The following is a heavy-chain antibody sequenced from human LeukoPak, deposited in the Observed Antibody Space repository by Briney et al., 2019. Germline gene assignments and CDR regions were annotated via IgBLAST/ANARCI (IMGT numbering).Heavy chain of an antibody. CDR1: GFTFSDYY. Sequence: GGSLRLSCAASGFTFSDYYMSWIRRAPGKGLEWVSYISSSGSTIYYADSVKGRFTISRDNAKNSLYLQMNTLRVEDTALYYCARVDRSADYSLDYWGQGSLVTVSS. CDR2: ISSSGSTI. V-gene: IGHV3-11*01. CDR3: ARVDRSADYSLDY. J-gene: IGHJ4*02. D-gene: IGHD3-22*01.